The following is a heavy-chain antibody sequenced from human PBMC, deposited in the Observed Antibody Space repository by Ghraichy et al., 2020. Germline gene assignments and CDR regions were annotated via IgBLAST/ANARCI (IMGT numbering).Heavy chain of an antibody. CDR3: TTDPQD. J-gene: IGHJ4*02. CDR1: GFTFRDKW. CDR2: IKSKKDGETI. Sequence: LTCAAFGFTFRDKWMSWVRQGPGKGLEWIARIKSKKDGETIDYSAPVRGRFTISRDDSRNTLYLQMNSLRVEDTGVYYCTTDPQDWGQGTPVIVSS. V-gene: IGHV3-15*01.